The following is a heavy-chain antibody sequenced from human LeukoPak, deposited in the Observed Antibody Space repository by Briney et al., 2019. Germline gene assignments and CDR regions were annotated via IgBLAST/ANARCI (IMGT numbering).Heavy chain of an antibody. D-gene: IGHD1-26*01. CDR1: GGSFSGYY. Sequence: SETLSLTCAVYGGSFSGYYWSWIRQPPGKGLEWIGEINHSGSTNYNPSLKSRVTISVDTSKNQFSLKLSSVTAADTAVYYCARGLDEVGAFGFDPWGQGTLVTVSS. CDR2: INHSGST. J-gene: IGHJ5*02. V-gene: IGHV4-34*01. CDR3: ARGLDEVGAFGFDP.